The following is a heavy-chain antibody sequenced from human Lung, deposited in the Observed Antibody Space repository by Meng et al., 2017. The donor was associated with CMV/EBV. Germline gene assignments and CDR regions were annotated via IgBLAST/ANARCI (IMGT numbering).Heavy chain of an antibody. CDR2: MNPNRGNT. V-gene: IGHV1-8*01. J-gene: IGHJ6*02. CDR3: ARGQVQCSTINCHDYRFSGMDV. D-gene: IGHD2/OR15-2a*01. Sequence: ASXXVSXKASGYTFSNYDIIWVRQASGQGLEWVGWMNPNRGNTAYAQRFQGRVTMTRDTSTSIAYMELSSLRSGDTAVYYCARGQVQCSTINCHDYRFSGMDVWXQWTTVTVSS. CDR1: GYTFSNYD.